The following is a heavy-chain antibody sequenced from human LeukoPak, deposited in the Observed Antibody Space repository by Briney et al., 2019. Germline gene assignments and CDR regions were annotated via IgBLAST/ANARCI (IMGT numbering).Heavy chain of an antibody. Sequence: PSESLSLTCTVSGGSISSYCSWIRQSPGKGLEWIAYIYYSGSTNTNPSLKSRVSISVDTSKNQFSLKLSPVAAADPAVYYCARGSGWYYYWGQGTLVTVSS. V-gene: IGHV4-59*01. CDR2: IYYSGST. D-gene: IGHD6-19*01. CDR3: ARGSGWYYY. CDR1: GGSISSYC. J-gene: IGHJ4*02.